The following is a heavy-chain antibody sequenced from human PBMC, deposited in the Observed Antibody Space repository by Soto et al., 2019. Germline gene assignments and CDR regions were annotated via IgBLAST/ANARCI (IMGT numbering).Heavy chain of an antibody. Sequence: QVQLVQSGAEVKKPGSSVKFSCKASGSTFSSYSISWVRQAPGQGLDWMGRSTPILGIANYAQKFQGSVTITADKSTSTAYMELSSLRSEDTAVYYCAREPYGDYSGYWGQGTLVTVSS. CDR3: AREPYGDYSGY. D-gene: IGHD4-17*01. CDR1: GSTFSSYS. V-gene: IGHV1-69*08. CDR2: STPILGIA. J-gene: IGHJ4*02.